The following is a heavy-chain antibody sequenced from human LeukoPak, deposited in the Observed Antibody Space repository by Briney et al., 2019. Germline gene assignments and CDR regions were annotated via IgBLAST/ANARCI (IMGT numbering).Heavy chain of an antibody. CDR1: EFIFSDYW. V-gene: IGHV3-7*03. J-gene: IGHJ5*02. Sequence: PGGSLRLSCVASEFIFSDYWMSWVRQAPGKGLEWVANIKQGGREEKYVSSVKGRFATSRDDAKSTLYLQMDSLSGDDTAVYYCARDNGGWFDTWGRGTLVTVSS. D-gene: IGHD3-10*01. CDR3: ARDNGGWFDT. CDR2: IKQGGREE.